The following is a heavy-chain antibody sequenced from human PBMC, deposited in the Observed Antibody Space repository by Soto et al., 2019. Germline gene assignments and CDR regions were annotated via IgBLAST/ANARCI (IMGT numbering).Heavy chain of an antibody. CDR2: ISAYNGNT. J-gene: IGHJ4*02. CDR1: GYTFTSYG. Sequence: ASVKVSCKASGYTFTSYGISWVRQAPGQGLEWMGWISAYNGNTNYAQKLQGRVTMTTDTSTSTAYMELRSLRSDDTAVYYCARDSVYDFWSGYSYWGQGTLVTVSS. CDR3: ARDSVYDFWSGYSY. D-gene: IGHD3-3*01. V-gene: IGHV1-18*01.